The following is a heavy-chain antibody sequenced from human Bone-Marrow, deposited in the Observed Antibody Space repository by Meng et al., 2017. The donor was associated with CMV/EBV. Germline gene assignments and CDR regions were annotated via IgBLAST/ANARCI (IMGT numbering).Heavy chain of an antibody. J-gene: IGHJ6*02. CDR3: ARSPSSPPNYYGMDL. CDR2: ITIRSSYK. Sequence: GESLKISCAASGFTFSTYGMNWVRQAPGKGLEWVSSITIRSSYKYYADSMKGRFTISRDNAKNSLYLQMNSLRVEDTAVDYCARSPSSPPNYYGMDLWGQGTTVTVSS. D-gene: IGHD6-13*01. V-gene: IGHV3-21*01. CDR1: GFTFSTYG.